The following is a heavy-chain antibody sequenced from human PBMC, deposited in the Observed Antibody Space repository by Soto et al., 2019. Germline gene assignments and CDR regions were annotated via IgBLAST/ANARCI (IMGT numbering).Heavy chain of an antibody. CDR1: GFSLSTTEVA. J-gene: IGHJ5*01. D-gene: IGHD3-22*01. CDR2: IYWDGDT. Sequence: ITLKESGPSLVHPTQSLTMTCSFSGFSLSTTEVAVGWIRQPPGTAMEWLALIYWDGDTRYSPSLTSRLTIPKDPARNQVVLTMTTLHPEDTATYFCAHSGPIVTVAFDSWAQGILVTSSS. CDR3: AHSGPIVTVAFDS. V-gene: IGHV2-5*02.